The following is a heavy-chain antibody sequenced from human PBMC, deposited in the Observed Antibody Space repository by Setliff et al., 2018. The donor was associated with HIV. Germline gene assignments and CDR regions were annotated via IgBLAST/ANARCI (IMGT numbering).Heavy chain of an antibody. V-gene: IGHV3-23*01. CDR1: GFTFSSYP. J-gene: IGHJ4*02. Sequence: PGGSLRLSCAASGFTFSSYPMSWVRQSPGKGPEWVSAISDGGGSTYYAVSVKGRFTISRDNSKNTLYLQMNSLRVEDTAVHYCAKEPKLGGIAAPFDYWGQGTLVTVSS. CDR3: AKEPKLGGIAAPFDY. D-gene: IGHD6-6*01. CDR2: ISDGGGST.